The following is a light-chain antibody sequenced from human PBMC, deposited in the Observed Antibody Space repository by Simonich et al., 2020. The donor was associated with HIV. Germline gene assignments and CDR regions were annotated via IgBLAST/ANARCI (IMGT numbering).Light chain of an antibody. CDR3: CSYAGSYTWV. V-gene: IGLV2-11*01. CDR2: DVS. Sequence: QSALTQPRSVSGSPGQYVTISCTGTSWDVCGHNYFSWYQQHPGKAPKRMIYDVSKRPSGVPDRFSGSKSGNTASLTISGLQAEDEADYYCCSYAGSYTWVFGGGTKLTVL. CDR1: SWDVCGHNY. J-gene: IGLJ3*02.